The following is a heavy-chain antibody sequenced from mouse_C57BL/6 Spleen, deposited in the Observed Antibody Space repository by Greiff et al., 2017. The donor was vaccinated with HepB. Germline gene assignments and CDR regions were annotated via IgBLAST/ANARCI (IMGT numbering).Heavy chain of an antibody. V-gene: IGHV5-6*02. Sequence: EVMLVESGGDLVKPGGSLKLSCAASGFTFSSYGMSWVRQTPDKRLEWVATISSGGSYTYYPDSVKGRFTISRDNAKNTLYLQMSSLKSEDTAMYYCARRDSNYARDYWGQGTSVTVSS. CDR2: ISSGGSYT. CDR3: ARRDSNYARDY. J-gene: IGHJ4*01. CDR1: GFTFSSYG. D-gene: IGHD2-5*01.